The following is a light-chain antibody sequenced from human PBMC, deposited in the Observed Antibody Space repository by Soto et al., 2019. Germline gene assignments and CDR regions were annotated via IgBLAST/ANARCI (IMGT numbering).Light chain of an antibody. CDR2: EVS. V-gene: IGLV2-8*01. CDR3: SSYAGSNNLI. Sequence: QSVLTHPPSASGSPGQSVTISCTGTSSDVGGYNYVSWYQQHPGKAPKLMIYEVSKRPSGVPDRFSGSKSGNTASLTVSGLQAEDEADYYCSSYAGSNNLIFGNGTKVTVL. CDR1: SSDVGGYNY. J-gene: IGLJ1*01.